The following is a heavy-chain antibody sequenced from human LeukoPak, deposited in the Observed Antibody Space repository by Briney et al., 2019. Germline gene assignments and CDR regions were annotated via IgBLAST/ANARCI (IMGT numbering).Heavy chain of an antibody. CDR3: ARGPPQLGMHDPFET. Sequence: EASVKVSCKPSGSAFTGYYIHWVRQAPGQGLEWMGWINPDSGGGDIGHKFQGRVAMTRDTSGTTVFMEVRRLTSDDTAVYYCARGPPQLGMHDPFETWGQGTLVTVSS. D-gene: IGHD7-27*01. CDR1: GSAFTGYY. V-gene: IGHV1-2*02. J-gene: IGHJ3*02. CDR2: INPDSGGG.